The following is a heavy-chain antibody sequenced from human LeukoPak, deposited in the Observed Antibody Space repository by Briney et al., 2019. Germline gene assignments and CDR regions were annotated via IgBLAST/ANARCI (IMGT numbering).Heavy chain of an antibody. CDR2: ISGSGGST. Sequence: GGSLRLSCAASGFTFSSYAMSWVRQAPGKGLEWVSAISGSGGSTYYADSVKGRFTISRDNSKNTLYLQMNSLRAEDTAVYYCAKNRHSDIVVVPAASSYMDVWGKGTTVTVSS. D-gene: IGHD2-2*01. CDR1: GFTFSSYA. J-gene: IGHJ6*03. CDR3: AKNRHSDIVVVPAASSYMDV. V-gene: IGHV3-23*01.